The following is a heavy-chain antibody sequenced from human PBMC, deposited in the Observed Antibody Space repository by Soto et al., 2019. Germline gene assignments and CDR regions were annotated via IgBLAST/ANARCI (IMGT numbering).Heavy chain of an antibody. D-gene: IGHD3-22*01. Sequence: SVKVSCKASGGTFSSYAISWVRQAPGQGLEWMGGIIPIFGTANYAQKFQGRVTITADESTSTAYMELSSLRSEDTAVYYCPRETRITMIVVGNAFDIWGQGTMVTVSS. V-gene: IGHV1-69*13. CDR3: PRETRITMIVVGNAFDI. CDR2: IIPIFGTA. CDR1: GGTFSSYA. J-gene: IGHJ3*02.